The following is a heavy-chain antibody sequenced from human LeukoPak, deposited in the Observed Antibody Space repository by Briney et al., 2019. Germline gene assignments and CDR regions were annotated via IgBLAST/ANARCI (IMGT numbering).Heavy chain of an antibody. CDR1: GGTFISYA. J-gene: IGHJ4*02. Sequence: GASVKVSCKASGGTFISYAISWVRQAPGQGLEWMGRIIPILGIANYAQKFQGRVTITADKSTSTAYMELSSLRSEDTAVYYCATLGYCSSTSCPPPHFDYWGQGTLVTVSS. CDR3: ATLGYCSSTSCPPPHFDY. CDR2: IIPILGIA. D-gene: IGHD2-2*01. V-gene: IGHV1-69*04.